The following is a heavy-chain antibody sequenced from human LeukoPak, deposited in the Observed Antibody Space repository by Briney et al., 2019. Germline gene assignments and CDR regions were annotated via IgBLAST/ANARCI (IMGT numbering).Heavy chain of an antibody. Sequence: SETLSLTCAVSGYSISSGYYWGWIRQPPGKGLEWIGTIYQSGSTYYNPSLKSRVTISVDTSENQLSLKLTSVTAADRAVYYCARTGTGNYFDYWGQGTLVTVSS. CDR3: ARTGTGNYFDY. V-gene: IGHV4-38-2*01. CDR2: IYQSGST. CDR1: GYSISSGYY. D-gene: IGHD1-14*01. J-gene: IGHJ4*02.